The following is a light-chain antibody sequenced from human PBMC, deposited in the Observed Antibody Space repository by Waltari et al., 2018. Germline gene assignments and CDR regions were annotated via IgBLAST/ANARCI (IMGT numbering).Light chain of an antibody. V-gene: IGKV4-1*01. CDR1: QSVLYSSNNKNY. CDR3: QQYYSTLWT. J-gene: IGKJ1*01. CDR2: WAS. Sequence: DIVMTQSPESLAVSLGERATINCKSSQSVLYSSNNKNYLAWYQQKPGQPPKLLIYWASTRESGVPDRFSGSGFGTDFTLTISSLQAEDVAVYYCQQYYSTLWTFGQGTKVEIK.